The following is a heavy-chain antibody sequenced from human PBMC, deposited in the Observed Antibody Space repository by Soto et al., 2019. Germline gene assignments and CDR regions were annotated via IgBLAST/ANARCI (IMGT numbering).Heavy chain of an antibody. Sequence: QVQLVESGGGVVQPGTSLRLSCVGSGFTFRSYVIHWVRQAPGKGLEWVALTSYDGSNKYYDDSVKGRFTISRDNSRNTVDLQRDNLGFKHTALYYCARWGTTGGLDVWGQGTLVSVSS. J-gene: IGHJ4*02. D-gene: IGHD3-16*01. V-gene: IGHV3-30*19. CDR3: ARWGTTGGLDV. CDR1: GFTFRSYV. CDR2: TSYDGSNK.